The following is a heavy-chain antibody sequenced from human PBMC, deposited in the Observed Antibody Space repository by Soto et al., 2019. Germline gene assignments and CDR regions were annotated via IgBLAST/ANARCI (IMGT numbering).Heavy chain of an antibody. D-gene: IGHD3-9*01. J-gene: IGHJ6*02. CDR1: GYTFTSYA. CDR2: INAGNGNT. Sequence: QVQLVQSGAEVKKPGASVKVSCKASGYTFTSYAMHWVRQAPGQRLEWMGWINAGNGNTKYSQKFQGRVTITRDTSASTAYMELSSLRSEDTAVYYCARDLRGLRSVRYFDWLLSYGMDVWGQGTTVTVSS. V-gene: IGHV1-3*01. CDR3: ARDLRGLRSVRYFDWLLSYGMDV.